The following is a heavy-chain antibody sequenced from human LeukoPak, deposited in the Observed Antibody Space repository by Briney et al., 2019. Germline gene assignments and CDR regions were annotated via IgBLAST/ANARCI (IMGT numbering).Heavy chain of an antibody. J-gene: IGHJ5*02. D-gene: IGHD3-10*01. CDR2: IYYSGST. CDR3: ARFTTMVRGVIRYNWFDP. CDR1: GASISRYY. V-gene: IGHV4-59*08. Sequence: PSETLSLTCTVSGASISRYYWSWIRQPPGKGLEWIGYIYYSGSTNYNPSLKNRVTISVDTSKNQVSLKLTSVTAADTAVYYCARFTTMVRGVIRYNWFDPWGQGTLVTVSS.